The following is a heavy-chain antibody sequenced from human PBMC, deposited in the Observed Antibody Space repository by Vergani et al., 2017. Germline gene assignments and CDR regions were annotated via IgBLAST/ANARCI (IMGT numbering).Heavy chain of an antibody. V-gene: IGHV4-61*02. CDR1: GGSINTGAYY. CDR3: ARELSLCFLSGSDDYNPYYYEGMDV. D-gene: IGHD3-16*01. Sequence: QVQLQESGPGLVRPSQTLSLTCTVSGGSINTGAYYWSWIRQPAGKGLEWIGRVYTSGMTNYNPSLKPRVTILVDRSKSQLSLKLTSVTACVTAVYFCARELSLCFLSGSDDYNPYYYEGMDVWGPGTTVTVSS. J-gene: IGHJ6*02. CDR2: VYTSGMT.